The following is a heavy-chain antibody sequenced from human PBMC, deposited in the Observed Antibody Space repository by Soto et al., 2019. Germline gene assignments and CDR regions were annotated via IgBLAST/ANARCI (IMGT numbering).Heavy chain of an antibody. Sequence: EVQLVESGGGLVKPGGSLRLSCAASGFTFSNAWMSLVRQAPGKGLARVGRIKSKSHGGTADYPAPVRGRFTIFRDDSENKSYLQMSSLKIGDTAMYDCTAATYLWFGASGDHWGQGTLVTVSS. D-gene: IGHD3-10*01. CDR3: TAATYLWFGASGDH. CDR1: GFTFSNAW. CDR2: IKSKSHGGTA. J-gene: IGHJ4*02. V-gene: IGHV3-15*01.